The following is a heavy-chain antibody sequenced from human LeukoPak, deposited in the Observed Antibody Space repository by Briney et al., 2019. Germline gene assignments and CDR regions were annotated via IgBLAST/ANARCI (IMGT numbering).Heavy chain of an antibody. CDR1: GGSISSSSYY. CDR2: IYYSGST. J-gene: IGHJ5*02. D-gene: IGHD3-3*01. CDR3: ARASWEWFRDKRNNWFDP. V-gene: IGHV4-61*05. Sequence: SETLSLTCTVSGGSISSSSYYWSWIRQPPGRGLEWIGYIYYSGSTNYNPSLKSRVTISVDTSKNQFSLKLSSVTAADTAVYYCARASWEWFRDKRNNWFDPWGQGTLVTVSS.